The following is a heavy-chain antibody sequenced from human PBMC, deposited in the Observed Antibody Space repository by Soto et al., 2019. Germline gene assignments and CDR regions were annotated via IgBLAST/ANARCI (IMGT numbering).Heavy chain of an antibody. CDR2: ISWNSGSI. V-gene: IGHV3-9*01. CDR3: AKDISPCILWFGELWSMGMDV. D-gene: IGHD3-10*01. CDR1: GFTFDDYA. Sequence: EVQLVESGGGLVQPGRSLRLSCAASGFTFDDYAMHWVRQAPGKGLEWVSGISWNSGSIGYADSVKGRFTISRDKAKNSLYLQMNSLRAEDTALYYCAKDISPCILWFGELWSMGMDVWGKGNTVTVSS. J-gene: IGHJ6*04.